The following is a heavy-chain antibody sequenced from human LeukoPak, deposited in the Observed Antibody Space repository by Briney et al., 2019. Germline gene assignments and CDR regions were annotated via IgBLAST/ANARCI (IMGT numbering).Heavy chain of an antibody. CDR1: GDSISSSSFY. D-gene: IGHD2-2*01. J-gene: IGHJ5*02. CDR3: ARQRPGSFYCSSTSCLVFDP. V-gene: IGHV4-39*01. Sequence: PSETLSLTCTVSGDSISSSSFYWGWIRQPPGKGLEWIGSIYYSGSTYYNPSLKSRVTISVDTSKNQFSLKLSSVTAADTAVYYCARQRPGSFYCSSTSCLVFDPWGQGTLVTVSS. CDR2: IYYSGST.